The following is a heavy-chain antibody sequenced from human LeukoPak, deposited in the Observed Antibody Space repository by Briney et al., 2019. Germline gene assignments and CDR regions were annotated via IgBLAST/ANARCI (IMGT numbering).Heavy chain of an antibody. J-gene: IGHJ4*02. Sequence: GGSLRLSCAASGFTFTTYNMIWVRQAPGKGLEWVSSIRGSSNYVHYADSVRGRFTISRDNAKNSLYLQMNSLRAEDTAVYYCARLDISAWFSDYWGQGTLVTVSS. CDR1: GFTFTTYN. CDR3: ARLDISAWFSDY. D-gene: IGHD5-12*01. V-gene: IGHV3-21*01. CDR2: IRGSSNYV.